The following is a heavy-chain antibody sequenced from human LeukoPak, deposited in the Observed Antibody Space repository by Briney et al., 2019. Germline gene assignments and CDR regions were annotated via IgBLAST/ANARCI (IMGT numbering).Heavy chain of an antibody. J-gene: IGHJ6*02. D-gene: IGHD3-22*01. Sequence: ASVKVSCKASGGTFSGYAISWVRQAPGQGLEWMGWINPNSGGTNYAQKFQGRVTMTRDTSISTAYMELSRLRSDDTAVYYCARALYYYDSSGYPMKGLYYYYGMDVWGQGTTVTVSS. CDR1: GGTFSGYA. V-gene: IGHV1-2*02. CDR2: INPNSGGT. CDR3: ARALYYYDSSGYPMKGLYYYYGMDV.